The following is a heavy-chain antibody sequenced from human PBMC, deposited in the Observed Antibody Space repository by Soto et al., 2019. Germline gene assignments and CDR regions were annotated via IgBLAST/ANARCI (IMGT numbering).Heavy chain of an antibody. J-gene: IGHJ2*01. CDR1: GYTFTSYA. CDR3: ARGGRLYWSFHL. D-gene: IGHD1-26*01. Sequence: QVQLVQSGAEVKKPGASVKVSCKASGYTFTSYAMHWVRQAPGQRLEWMGWINAGNGNTKYSQKFQGRVTITRHTSAITAYVERSTLRSEDTAVYYCARGGRLYWSFHLWGRGTLVTVSS. CDR2: INAGNGNT. V-gene: IGHV1-3*01.